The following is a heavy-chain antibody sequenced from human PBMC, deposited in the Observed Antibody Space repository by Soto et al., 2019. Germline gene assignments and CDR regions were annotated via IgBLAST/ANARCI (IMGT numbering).Heavy chain of an antibody. CDR2: ISSSSSYI. CDR3: ARDGVTATGPEGIDY. J-gene: IGHJ4*02. Sequence: EVQLVESGGGLVKPGGSLRLSCAASGFTFSSYSMNWVRQAPGKGLEWVSSISSSSSYIYYADSVKGRFTISRDNAKNSLYLQMNSLRAEDTAVYYCARDGVTATGPEGIDYWGQGTLVTVSS. CDR1: GFTFSSYS. V-gene: IGHV3-21*01. D-gene: IGHD3-3*01.